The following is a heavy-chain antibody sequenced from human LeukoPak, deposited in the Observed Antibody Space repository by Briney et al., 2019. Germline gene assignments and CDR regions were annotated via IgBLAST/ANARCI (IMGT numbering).Heavy chain of an antibody. J-gene: IGHJ4*02. CDR2: IIPILGIA. CDR3: ARGHSSSWAYYFDY. V-gene: IGHV1-69*04. D-gene: IGHD6-13*01. Sequence: ASVKVSCKASGGTFSSYAISRVRQAPGQGLEWMGRIIPILGIANYAQKFQGRVTITADKSTSTAYMELSSLRSEDTAVYYCARGHSSSWAYYFDYWGQGTLVTVSS. CDR1: GGTFSSYA.